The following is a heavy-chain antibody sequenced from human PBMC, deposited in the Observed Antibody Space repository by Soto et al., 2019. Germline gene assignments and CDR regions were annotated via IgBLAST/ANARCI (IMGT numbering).Heavy chain of an antibody. Sequence: SETLSLTCTFSGYSMTYSYWSWIRLLPGKGLEWIGYIYYSGSTSYNPSLKRRVTISVDRSKNQFSLKLSSVTAADTAVYYCARDRYGSGSYYRNWGQGTLVTV. D-gene: IGHD3-10*01. CDR2: IYYSGST. CDR3: ARDRYGSGSYYRN. V-gene: IGHV4-59*12. CDR1: GYSMTYSY. J-gene: IGHJ4*02.